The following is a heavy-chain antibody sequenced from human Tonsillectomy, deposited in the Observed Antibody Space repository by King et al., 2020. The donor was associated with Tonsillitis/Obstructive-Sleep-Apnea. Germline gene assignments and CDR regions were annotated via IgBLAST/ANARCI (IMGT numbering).Heavy chain of an antibody. Sequence: QLQESGPGLVKPSETLSLTCTVSGGSISSYYWSWIRQPPGKGLEWIGYIYYSESTNYNPSLKSPVTISVDTSKNQFSLKLSSVTAADTAVYYCARQRLRMGIDYWGQGTLVTVSS. CDR1: GGSISSYY. D-gene: IGHD7-27*01. CDR3: ARQRLRMGIDY. J-gene: IGHJ4*02. V-gene: IGHV4-59*08. CDR2: IYYSEST.